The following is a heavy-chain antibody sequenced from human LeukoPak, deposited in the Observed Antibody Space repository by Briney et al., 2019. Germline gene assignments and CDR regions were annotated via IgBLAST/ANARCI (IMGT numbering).Heavy chain of an antibody. J-gene: IGHJ4*02. CDR2: IADSGGAT. CDR1: GFTFNGYA. Sequence: GGSLRLSCAASGFTFNGYAMSWVRQAPGKGLEWVSAIADSGGATLYADSVKGRFTISRDNSGNTLYLQMNYLRAEDTAVYFCAKAAVVVAAPYFDYWGQGTLVTVSS. V-gene: IGHV3-23*01. D-gene: IGHD2-15*01. CDR3: AKAAVVVAAPYFDY.